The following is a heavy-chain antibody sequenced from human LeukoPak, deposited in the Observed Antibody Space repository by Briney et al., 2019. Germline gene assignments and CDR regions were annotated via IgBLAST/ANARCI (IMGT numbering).Heavy chain of an antibody. D-gene: IGHD5-24*01. V-gene: IGHV3-30*02. CDR2: IRYDGSEK. CDR1: GFTFSIYG. Sequence: PGGSLRLSCAASGFTFSIYGMHWVRQAPGKGLEGVAYIRYDGSEKDCAESLKGRFTISRDNSKNTLYLQMNSLRAEDTALYYCARSTRARYFDLWGRGTLVTVSS. J-gene: IGHJ2*01. CDR3: ARSTRARYFDL.